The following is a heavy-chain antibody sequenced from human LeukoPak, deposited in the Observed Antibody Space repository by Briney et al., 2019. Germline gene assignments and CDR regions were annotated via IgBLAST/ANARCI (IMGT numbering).Heavy chain of an antibody. J-gene: IGHJ1*01. CDR1: GYTFTSYY. Sequence: SVKVSCKASGYTFTSYYIHWVRQAPRQGLEWMGGITPMFGTSNYAQKFRGRVTITADESTSTAYVELSSLRSEDTAVYYCARDSSEFRSLLFHWGQGTLVTVSS. D-gene: IGHD1-14*01. CDR2: ITPMFGTS. CDR3: ARDSSEFRSLLFH. V-gene: IGHV1-69*13.